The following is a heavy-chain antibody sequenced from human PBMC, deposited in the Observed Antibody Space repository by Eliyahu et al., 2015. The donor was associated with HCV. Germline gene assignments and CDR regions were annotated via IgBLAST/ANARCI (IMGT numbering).Heavy chain of an antibody. J-gene: IGHJ3*01. Sequence: QVQLVXSGGGVVXPGKSLRLSCXASXFXLXGHDMSWVRQXPGQGLEWVAMISSDGGKKYYADSVKGRFTISRDNSKNSLYLQMNGLRVEDTAVYYCARDGVMVHGSAAFDVWGRGTKVSVSS. CDR1: XFXLXGHD. CDR3: ARDGVMVHGSAAFDV. V-gene: IGHV3-30*03. D-gene: IGHD2/OR15-2a*01. CDR2: ISSDGGKK.